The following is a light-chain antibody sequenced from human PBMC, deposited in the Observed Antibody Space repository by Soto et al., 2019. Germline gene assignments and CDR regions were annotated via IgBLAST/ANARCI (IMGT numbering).Light chain of an antibody. CDR2: WAS. J-gene: IGKJ2*01. V-gene: IGKV4-1*01. Sequence: DIVMTQSPDSLAVSLGERATINCKSNQSVLYSSNNKNYLAWYQQRPGQPPKLLIYWASTRESGVPDRFSGSGSGTDFTLTITSLQAEDAAVYYCQQYESTPPTFGQGTKLEIK. CDR1: QSVLYSSNNKNY. CDR3: QQYESTPPT.